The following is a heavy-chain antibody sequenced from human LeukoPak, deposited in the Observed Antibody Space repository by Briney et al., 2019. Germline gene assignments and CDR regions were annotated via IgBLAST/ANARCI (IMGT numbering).Heavy chain of an antibody. CDR2: FDPEDGET. CDR3: ATHRQQLVPEAFDI. D-gene: IGHD6-13*01. V-gene: IGHV1-24*01. J-gene: IGHJ3*02. CDR1: GYTLTELS. Sequence: ASVKVSCKVSGYTLTELSMHWVRQAPGKGLEWMGGFDPEDGETIYAQKFQGRVTMTEDTSTDTAYMELSSLRSEDTAVYYCATHRQQLVPEAFDIWGQGTMVTVSS.